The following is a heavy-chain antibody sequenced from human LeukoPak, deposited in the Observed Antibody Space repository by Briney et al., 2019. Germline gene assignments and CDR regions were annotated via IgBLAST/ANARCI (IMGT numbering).Heavy chain of an antibody. CDR1: GFTFSSYG. CDR3: ARGDLHYHDSTRRGFDI. Sequence: GGSLRLSCAASGFTFSSYGMHWVRQAPGKGLEWVAFIRYDGSNKYYADSVKGRFTISRDNSKNTLYLQMNSLRAEDTAVYYCARGDLHYHDSTRRGFDIWGQGTKVTVSS. V-gene: IGHV3-30*02. D-gene: IGHD3-10*01. CDR2: IRYDGSNK. J-gene: IGHJ3*02.